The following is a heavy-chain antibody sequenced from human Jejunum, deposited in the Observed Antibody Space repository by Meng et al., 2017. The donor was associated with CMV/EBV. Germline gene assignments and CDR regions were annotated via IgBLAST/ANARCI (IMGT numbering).Heavy chain of an antibody. CDR2: VNPNSGDT. CDR3: ARDGVLCGDTSCRGFYS. V-gene: IGHV1-2*02. J-gene: IGHJ5*02. D-gene: IGHD2-21*01. CDR1: TCNGYY. Sequence: TCNGYYMHWVRQAHGQGLEWMGWVNPNSGDTDYAQKFQGRVSMTRDPSISTAYMELSGLRSDDTAVYYCARDGVLCGDTSCRGFYSWGQGTLVTVSS.